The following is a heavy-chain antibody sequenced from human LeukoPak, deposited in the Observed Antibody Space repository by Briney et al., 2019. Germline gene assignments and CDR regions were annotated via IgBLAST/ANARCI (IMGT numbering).Heavy chain of an antibody. Sequence: GGSLRLSCAASGFTFSSYWMHWVRQAPGKGLVWVSRIYTDGSSTNYADSVKGRFTISRDNAKNTLYLQMNSLRGEDTAVYYCARGASNRFDYWGQGTLVTVSS. V-gene: IGHV3-74*01. D-gene: IGHD1-14*01. J-gene: IGHJ4*02. CDR1: GFTFSSYW. CDR2: IYTDGSST. CDR3: ARGASNRFDY.